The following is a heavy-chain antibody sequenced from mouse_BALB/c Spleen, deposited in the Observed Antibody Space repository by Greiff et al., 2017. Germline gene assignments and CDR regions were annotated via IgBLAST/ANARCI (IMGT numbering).Heavy chain of an antibody. CDR1: GFTISSYT. Sequence: EVMLVESGGGLVQPGGSLKLSCAASGFTISSYTMSWVRQTPEKRLEWVAYISNGGGSTYYPDTVKGRFTISRDNAKNTLYLQMSSLKSEDTAMYYCARRPDQGFDYWGQGTTLTVSS. V-gene: IGHV5-12-2*01. CDR2: ISNGGGST. CDR3: ARRPDQGFDY. J-gene: IGHJ2*01.